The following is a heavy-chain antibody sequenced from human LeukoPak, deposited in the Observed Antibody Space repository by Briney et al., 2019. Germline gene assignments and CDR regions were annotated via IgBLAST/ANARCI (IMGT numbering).Heavy chain of an antibody. CDR3: AKVETSGGANCYALDY. CDR1: GFTFSIYA. V-gene: IGHV3-23*01. CDR2: ISGSDGST. Sequence: GGSPRLSCAASGFTFSIYAMTWVRQAPDKGLEWVSAISGSDGSTYYADSVKGRFTISRDDSQNTLYLQMNSLSAEDTAVYYCAKVETSGGANCYALDYWGQGTLVTVSS. J-gene: IGHJ4*02. D-gene: IGHD2-2*01.